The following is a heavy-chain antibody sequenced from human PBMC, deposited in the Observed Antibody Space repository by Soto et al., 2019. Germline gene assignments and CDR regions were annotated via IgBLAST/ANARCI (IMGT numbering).Heavy chain of an antibody. J-gene: IGHJ5*02. D-gene: IGHD5-18*01. V-gene: IGHV3-7*01. CDR3: AKDPGYSYGYSAGDP. CDR2: IKGDGSDP. CDR1: GFNLNNYY. Sequence: PGGSLRLSCAASGFNLNNYYLSWVRQAPGKGLEWVGNIKGDGSDPHYVDSVKGRFTISRDNSKNTLYLQMNSLRAEDTAVYYCAKDPGYSYGYSAGDPWGQGTLVTVSS.